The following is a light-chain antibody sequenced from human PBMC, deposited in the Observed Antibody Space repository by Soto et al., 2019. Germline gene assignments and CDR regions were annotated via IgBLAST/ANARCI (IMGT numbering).Light chain of an antibody. V-gene: IGLV2-14*03. Sequence: QSVLTQPASVSGSPGQSITISCTGTSSDVGGYNYVSWYQQHPGKAPKLMIYDVINRPSGVSNRFSGSKSGNSASLTISRFQAEDEADYYCSSYTSSSTYVVFGGGTKVTVL. J-gene: IGLJ2*01. CDR3: SSYTSSSTYVV. CDR1: SSDVGGYNY. CDR2: DVI.